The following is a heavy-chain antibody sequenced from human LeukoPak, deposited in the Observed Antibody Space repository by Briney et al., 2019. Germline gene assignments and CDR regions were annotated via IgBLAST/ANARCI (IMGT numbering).Heavy chain of an antibody. J-gene: IGHJ4*02. Sequence: GASVKVSCKASGYTFTGYYMHWVRQAPGQGLEWMGWINPNSGGTNYAQKFQGRVTMTRDTSISTAYMELSRLRSDDTAVYYCARDYDFWSGLLFYWGQGTLVTVSS. CDR2: INPNSGGT. D-gene: IGHD3-3*01. CDR1: GYTFTGYY. CDR3: ARDYDFWSGLLFY. V-gene: IGHV1-2*02.